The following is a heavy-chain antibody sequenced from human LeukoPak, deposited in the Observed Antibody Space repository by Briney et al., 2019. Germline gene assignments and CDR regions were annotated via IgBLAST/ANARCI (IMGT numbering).Heavy chain of an antibody. V-gene: IGHV3-9*03. CDR3: AKEAIIASAFDI. J-gene: IGHJ3*02. CDR1: GFTFDDYA. CDR2: ISWNSGSI. Sequence: PGRSLRLSCAASGFTFDDYAMHWFRQAPVKGLEWVSGISWNSGSIGYADSVKGRFTISRDNAKNSLYLQMNSLRAEDMALYYCAKEAIIASAFDIWGQGTMVTVSS. D-gene: IGHD6-13*01.